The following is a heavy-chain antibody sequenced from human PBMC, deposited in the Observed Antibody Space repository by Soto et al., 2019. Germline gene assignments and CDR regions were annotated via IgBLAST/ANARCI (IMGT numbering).Heavy chain of an antibody. D-gene: IGHD5-12*01. V-gene: IGHV4-39*01. CDR2: IFYSGST. CDR1: RGSTSSSSCF. Sequence: SQTLSLPWTVSRGSTSSSSCFWGWIRQPPGKGLEWIGDIFYSGSTYYNPSLKSRVTIYVDTSKEQFSLKLSSVTAADTAVYYCVRLTSRLSAGSHGRSNWLDPLGPGTLVTVSS. CDR3: VRLTSRLSAGSHGRSNWLDP. J-gene: IGHJ5*02.